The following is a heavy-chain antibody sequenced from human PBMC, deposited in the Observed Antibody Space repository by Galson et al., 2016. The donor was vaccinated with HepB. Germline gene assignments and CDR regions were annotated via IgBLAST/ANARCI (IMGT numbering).Heavy chain of an antibody. J-gene: IGHJ4*02. CDR2: ISNSGGST. D-gene: IGHD5-12*01. CDR1: GFTFSSYA. Sequence: SLRLSCAASGFTFSSYAMTWVRQAPGKGLEWVSSISNSGGSTYYADSVKGRFTISRDNSKNTLYLQMNSLRPEDPAVSSCAKRWVLRYFDFWGQGTMVTVSS. CDR3: AKRWVLRYFDF. V-gene: IGHV3-23*01.